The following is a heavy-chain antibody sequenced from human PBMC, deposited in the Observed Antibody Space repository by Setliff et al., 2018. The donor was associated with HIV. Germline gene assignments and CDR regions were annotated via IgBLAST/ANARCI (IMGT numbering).Heavy chain of an antibody. D-gene: IGHD3-10*01. CDR3: ARTFGDLKHYNYYYTIDV. J-gene: IGHJ6*02. V-gene: IGHV4-34*01. Sequence: SETLSLTCAVYGGSFSGYYWSWIRQPPGKGLEWIGEINHSGSTNYNPSLKSRVTISVDTSTNQFSLKLSSVTAADTAVYYCARTFGDLKHYNYYYTIDVWGQGTTVTVSS. CDR2: INHSGST. CDR1: GGSFSGYY.